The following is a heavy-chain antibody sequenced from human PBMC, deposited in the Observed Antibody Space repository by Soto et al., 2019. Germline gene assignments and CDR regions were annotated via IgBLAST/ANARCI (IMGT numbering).Heavy chain of an antibody. Sequence: SETLSLTCAVSGGSISSYYWSWIRQPPGKGLEWIGYIYYSGSTNYNPSLKSRVTISVDTSKNQFSLKLSSVTAADTAVYYCAREVVTLSYNWFDPWGQGTLVTVSS. CDR1: GGSISSYY. V-gene: IGHV4-59*01. D-gene: IGHD2-21*02. J-gene: IGHJ5*02. CDR2: IYYSGST. CDR3: AREVVTLSYNWFDP.